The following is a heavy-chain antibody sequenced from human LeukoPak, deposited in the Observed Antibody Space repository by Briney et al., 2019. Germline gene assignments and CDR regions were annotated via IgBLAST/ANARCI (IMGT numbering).Heavy chain of an antibody. CDR1: GFTFRTYG. CDR3: ATSVGDYDGGGYSGC. Sequence: GGSLRLSCEASGFTFRTYGMHWVRQAPAKGLEWVAGIWYDGSNENYADSVKGRFTIARDNSKNTLYLQMNSLRVEDTAVYYCATSVGDYDGGGYSGCWGQGALVTVSS. D-gene: IGHD3-16*01. J-gene: IGHJ4*02. V-gene: IGHV3-33*01. CDR2: IWYDGSNE.